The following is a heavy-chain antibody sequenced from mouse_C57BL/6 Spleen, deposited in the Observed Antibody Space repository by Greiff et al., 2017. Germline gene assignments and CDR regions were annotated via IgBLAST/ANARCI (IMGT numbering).Heavy chain of an antibody. CDR3: ARGGYYYGSRSYYFDY. V-gene: IGHV1-55*01. CDR1: GYTFTSYW. CDR2: IYPGSGST. J-gene: IGHJ2*01. D-gene: IGHD1-1*01. Sequence: VQLQQSGAELVKPGASVKMSCKASGYTFTSYWITWVKQRPGQGLEWIGDIYPGSGSTNYNEKFKSKATLTVDTSSSTAYMQLSSLTSEDSAVYYCARGGYYYGSRSYYFDYWGQGTTLTVSS.